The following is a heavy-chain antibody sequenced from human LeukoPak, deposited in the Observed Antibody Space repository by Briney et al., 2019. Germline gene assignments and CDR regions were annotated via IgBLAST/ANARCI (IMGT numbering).Heavy chain of an antibody. J-gene: IGHJ5*02. CDR1: GGSISSSSYY. D-gene: IGHD3-10*01. CDR2: IYYSGST. V-gene: IGHV4-39*07. CDR3: ARDGVLLWFGESNWFDP. Sequence: PSETLSLTCTVSGGSISSSSYYWGWIRQPPGKGLEWIGSIYYSGSTYYNPSLKSRVTISVDTSKNQFSLKLSSVTAADTAVYYCARDGVLLWFGESNWFDPWGQGTLVTVSS.